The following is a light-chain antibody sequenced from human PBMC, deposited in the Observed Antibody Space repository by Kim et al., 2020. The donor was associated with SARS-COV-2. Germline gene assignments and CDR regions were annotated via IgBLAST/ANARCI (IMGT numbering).Light chain of an antibody. V-gene: IGLV2-14*03. CDR2: DVS. J-gene: IGLJ2*01. Sequence: QSALTQPASVSGSPGQSITISCTGTSSDVGGYNYVSWYQQHPGKAPKLMIYDVSNRPSGVSIRFSGSKSGNTASLTISGLQAEDEADYYCSSYASNSDVLFGGGTQLTVL. CDR1: SSDVGGYNY. CDR3: SSYASNSDVL.